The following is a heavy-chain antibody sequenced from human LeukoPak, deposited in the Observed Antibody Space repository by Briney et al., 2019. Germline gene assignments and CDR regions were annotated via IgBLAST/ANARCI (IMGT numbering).Heavy chain of an antibody. D-gene: IGHD1-26*01. CDR1: GGSISTSTYY. CDR3: ARRSLYSGSYLGAFDI. Sequence: SETLSLTCTVSGGSISTSTYYWGWVRQPPGKGLEWIGSFYYSGATYYNPFLKSRVTISVDTSKNQFSLKLSSVTAADTAVYYCARRSLYSGSYLGAFDIWGQGTMVTVSS. CDR2: FYYSGAT. J-gene: IGHJ3*02. V-gene: IGHV4-39*07.